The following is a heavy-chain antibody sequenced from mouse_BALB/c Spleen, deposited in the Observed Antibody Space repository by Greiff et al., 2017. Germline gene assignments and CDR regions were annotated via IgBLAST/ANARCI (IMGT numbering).Heavy chain of an antibody. CDR1: GFNIKDTY. CDR3: ARWGSSYPWFAY. CDR2: IDPANGNT. J-gene: IGHJ3*01. Sequence: EVQLQQSGAELVKPGASVKLSCTASGFNIKDTYMHWVKQRPEQGLEWIGRIDPANGNTKYDSKFQGKATITADTSSNTAYLQLSSLTSEDTAVYYCARWGSSYPWFAYWGQGTLVTVSA. V-gene: IGHV14-3*02. D-gene: IGHD1-1*01.